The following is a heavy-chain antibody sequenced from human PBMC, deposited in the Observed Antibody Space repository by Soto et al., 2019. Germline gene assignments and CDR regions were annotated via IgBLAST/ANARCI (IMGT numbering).Heavy chain of an antibody. Sequence: SQTLSLTCAISGDSVSSNSAAWNWIRQSPSRGLEWLGRTYYRSKWYNDYAVSVKSRITINPDTSQNQFSLQLNSVTPEDTAVYYCARDYSIPQLNCSGGSCYSVWFDPWGQGTLVTVSS. V-gene: IGHV6-1*01. J-gene: IGHJ5*02. CDR3: ARDYSIPQLNCSGGSCYSVWFDP. CDR2: TYYRSKWYN. CDR1: GDSVSSNSAA. D-gene: IGHD2-15*01.